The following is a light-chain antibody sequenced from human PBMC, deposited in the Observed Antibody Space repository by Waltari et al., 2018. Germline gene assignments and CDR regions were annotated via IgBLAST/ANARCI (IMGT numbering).Light chain of an antibody. CDR2: WAS. Sequence: DIVMTQSPDSLAVSLGERATINCKSSQSVLYSSNNKNYLAWYQQKPGQPPKLLIYWASTRESGVPDRFSGSGSGTDFTLTISSLQSEDVAVYYFQQYYITPISFCQGTK. CDR3: QQYYITPIS. V-gene: IGKV4-1*01. CDR1: QSVLYSSNNKNY. J-gene: IGKJ1*01.